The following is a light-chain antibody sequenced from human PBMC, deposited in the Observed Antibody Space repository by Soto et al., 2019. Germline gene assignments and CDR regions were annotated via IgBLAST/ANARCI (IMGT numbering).Light chain of an antibody. CDR1: GNYVGAYNY. Sequence: QSVLTQPRSVSGSPGQSVTISCTGTGNYVGAYNYVSWYQQHPGRPPKLMIYDVTKWPSGVPERFSGSKSGNTASLTISGLQAEDEADYFCCSYAGGYIYLFGTGTKVTVL. CDR2: DVT. J-gene: IGLJ1*01. CDR3: CSYAGGYIYL. V-gene: IGLV2-11*01.